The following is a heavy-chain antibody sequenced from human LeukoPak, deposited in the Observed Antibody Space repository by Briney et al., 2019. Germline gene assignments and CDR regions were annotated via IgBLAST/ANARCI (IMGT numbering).Heavy chain of an antibody. J-gene: IGHJ4*02. Sequence: PGGSLRLSCAASGFSFSDYWMTWVRQAPGKGLEWVSGITGSGGSTYYADSVKGRFTISRDNSKNTLYLQMNSLRAEDTAIYYCARDERLLSFLKWGQGTLVTVSS. CDR1: GFSFSDYW. CDR3: ARDERLLSFLK. V-gene: IGHV3-23*01. D-gene: IGHD3-3*01. CDR2: ITGSGGST.